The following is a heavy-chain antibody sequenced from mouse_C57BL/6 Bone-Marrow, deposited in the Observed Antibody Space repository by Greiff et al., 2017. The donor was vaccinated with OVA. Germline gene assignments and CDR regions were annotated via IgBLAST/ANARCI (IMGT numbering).Heavy chain of an antibody. CDR3: ARQDGVVASDY. CDR1: GFTFSSYT. CDR2: ISGGGGNT. Sequence: DVMLVESGGGLVKPGGSLKLSCAASGFTFSSYTMSWVRQTPEKRLEWVATISGGGGNTYYPDSVKGRFTISRDNAKNTLYLQMSSLRSEDTALYYCARQDGVVASDYWGQGTTLTVSS. D-gene: IGHD1-1*01. J-gene: IGHJ2*01. V-gene: IGHV5-9*01.